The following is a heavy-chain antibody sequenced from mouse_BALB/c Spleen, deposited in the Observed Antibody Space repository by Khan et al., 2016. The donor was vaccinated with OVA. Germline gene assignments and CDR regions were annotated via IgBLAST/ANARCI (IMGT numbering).Heavy chain of an antibody. D-gene: IGHD2-4*01. CDR3: TRGGAWATMSSVVAY. CDR1: GYTFTSYY. V-gene: IGHV1S81*02. CDR2: INPSNGGT. Sequence: VQLQQSGAELVKPGASVKLSCKASGYTFTSYYMYWVKQRPGQGLEWIGGINPSNGGTNFNEKFKSKATLTVDKSSSTAYMQLSSRTSEDSAVYYCTRGGAWATMSSVVAYWGQGTLVTVSA. J-gene: IGHJ3*01.